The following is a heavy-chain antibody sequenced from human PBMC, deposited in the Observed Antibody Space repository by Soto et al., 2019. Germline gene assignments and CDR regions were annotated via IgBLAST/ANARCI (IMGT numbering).Heavy chain of an antibody. J-gene: IGHJ4*01. V-gene: IGHV1-18*01. CDR1: GYNFISYG. Sequence: ASVKVSCKASGYNFISYGISWVRQAPGQGLEWMGWISADNGNANYAQKLQGRVTLTTDTSTSTAYMELRSLRSDDTAIYYCARDRPDGLYYYDSSGYLLDYWG. CDR2: ISADNGNA. CDR3: ARDRPDGLYYYDSSGYLLDY. D-gene: IGHD3-22*01.